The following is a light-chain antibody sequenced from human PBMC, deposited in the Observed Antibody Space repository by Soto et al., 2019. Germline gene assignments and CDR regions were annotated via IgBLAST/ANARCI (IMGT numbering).Light chain of an antibody. Sequence: DIQMTQSPSSLSASVGDRVTITCRASQSISSYLNWYQQKPGEAPKLLIYAASSLQSGVPSRFSGSGSGTDFTLTISSLQPEDFATYYCQQSYSTTSLTFGGGTKVEIK. CDR1: QSISSY. V-gene: IGKV1-39*01. CDR3: QQSYSTTSLT. CDR2: AAS. J-gene: IGKJ4*01.